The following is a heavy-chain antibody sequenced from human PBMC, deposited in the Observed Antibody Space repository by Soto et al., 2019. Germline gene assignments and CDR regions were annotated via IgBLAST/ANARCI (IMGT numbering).Heavy chain of an antibody. D-gene: IGHD5-12*01. J-gene: IGHJ6*02. CDR1: GFTFSSYA. CDR3: ARDYYRFNSGKAFSMDV. CDR2: ISYDGSNK. Sequence: QVQLVESGGGVVQPGRSLRLSCAASGFTFSSYAMHWVRQAPGKGLEWVAVISYDGSNKYCEDCVKGRFTISRDNPKNTIYLQMKSLRAEDTAVYYCARDYYRFNSGKAFSMDVWGQGTTFTVSS. V-gene: IGHV3-30-3*01.